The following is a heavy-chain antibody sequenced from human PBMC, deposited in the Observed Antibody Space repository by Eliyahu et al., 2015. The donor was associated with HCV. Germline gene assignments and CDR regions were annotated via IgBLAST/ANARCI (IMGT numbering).Heavy chain of an antibody. V-gene: IGHV1-69*01. CDR2: ITPFLGSA. CDR3: ARGGEEHQLQSRPFDY. J-gene: IGHJ4*02. D-gene: IGHD2-2*01. Sequence: QVQLVQSGAEVKKPGSSVKVSCKASGGTFSRNAINWVRQAPGQGLEWMGGITPFLGSANYAPKFQGRVTITADESTNTAYMELSSLRSEDAAVYYCARGGEEHQLQSRPFDYWGQGSLVTVSS. CDR1: GGTFSRNA.